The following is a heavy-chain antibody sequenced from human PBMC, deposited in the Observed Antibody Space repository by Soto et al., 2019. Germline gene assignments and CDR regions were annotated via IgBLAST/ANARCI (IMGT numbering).Heavy chain of an antibody. Sequence: EVQLLESGGGLVQPGGSLSLSCAASGFTFRDYDMAWVRQAPGKGLEWVSVISETGGTTHYADSVKGGATISRDNSKNLLYLQWDGLRADDTAVYICAKGLGRTMVLKRGGGLDSWGRGTLVTVSS. CDR1: GFTFRDYD. CDR3: AKGLGRTMVLKRGGGLDS. V-gene: IGHV3-23*01. J-gene: IGHJ4*02. CDR2: ISETGGTT. D-gene: IGHD3-10*01.